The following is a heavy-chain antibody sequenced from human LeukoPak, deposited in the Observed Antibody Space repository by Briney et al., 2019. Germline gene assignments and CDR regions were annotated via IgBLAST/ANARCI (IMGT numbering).Heavy chain of an antibody. CDR2: ISWNSGSI. D-gene: IGHD4-17*01. CDR1: GFTFDDYA. CDR3: AKDKEDGDYYYGMDV. V-gene: IGHV3-9*01. Sequence: GRSLRPSCAASGFTFDDYAMHWVRQAPGKGLEWVSGISWNSGSIGYADSVKGRFTISRDNAKNSLYLQMNSLRAEDTALYYCAKDKEDGDYYYGMDVWGQGTTVTVSS. J-gene: IGHJ6*02.